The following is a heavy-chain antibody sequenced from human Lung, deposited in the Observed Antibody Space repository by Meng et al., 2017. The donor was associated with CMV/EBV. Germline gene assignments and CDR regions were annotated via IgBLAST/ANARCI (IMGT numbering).Heavy chain of an antibody. J-gene: IGHJ6*02. V-gene: IGHV3-30*04. CDR2: ISYDGTNK. D-gene: IGHD3-10*01. Sequence: SCGASGFTFRSHAMHWVRQAPGKGLEWVAVISYDGTNKYHKDSVKGRFTISRDNSRNTLYLQMNSLRTGDTAMYFCARELSGGHFDRPNPNSYYRYAMDVXGRGXTVTVSS. CDR3: ARELSGGHFDRPNPNSYYRYAMDV. CDR1: GFTFRSHA.